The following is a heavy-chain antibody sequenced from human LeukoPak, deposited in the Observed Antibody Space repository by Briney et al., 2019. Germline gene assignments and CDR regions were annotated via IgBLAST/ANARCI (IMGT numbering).Heavy chain of an antibody. Sequence: ASVKVSCKASGGTFSSYAISWVRQAPGQGFEWMGWINPSSGSTNYAQKFQGRVTMTRDTSINTAYLDLSSLRSDDTAVYYCAKDGDYGTGSYYRGCIDSWGQGTPVTVSP. CDR1: GGTFSSYA. J-gene: IGHJ4*02. D-gene: IGHD3-10*01. CDR3: AKDGDYGTGSYYRGCIDS. CDR2: INPSSGST. V-gene: IGHV1-2*02.